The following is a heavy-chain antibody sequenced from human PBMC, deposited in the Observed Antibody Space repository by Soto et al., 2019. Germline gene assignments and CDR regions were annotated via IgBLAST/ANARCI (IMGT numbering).Heavy chain of an antibody. V-gene: IGHV3-23*01. CDR1: GFTFSSYA. J-gene: IGHJ4*02. CDR3: AKDMPLPYYDILTGYGDY. D-gene: IGHD3-9*01. Sequence: GESLKISCAASGFTFSSYAMSWVRQAPGKGLEWVSAISGSGGSTYYADSLKGRFTISRDNSKNTLYLQMNSLRAEDTAVYYCAKDMPLPYYDILTGYGDYWGQGTLVTVSS. CDR2: ISGSGGST.